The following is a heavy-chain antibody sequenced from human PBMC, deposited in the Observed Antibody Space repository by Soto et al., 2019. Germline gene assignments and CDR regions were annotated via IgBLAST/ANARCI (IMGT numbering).Heavy chain of an antibody. J-gene: IGHJ3*02. CDR2: IKQDGSEK. D-gene: IGHD6-13*01. CDR1: GFTFSSYW. Sequence: GGSLRLSCAASGFTFSSYWMSWVRQAPGKGLEWVANIKQDGSEKYYVDSVKGRFTISRDNAKNSLYLQMNSLRAEDTAVYYCARDRLGSSSWPDAFDIWGQGTMVTVSS. CDR3: ARDRLGSSSWPDAFDI. V-gene: IGHV3-7*05.